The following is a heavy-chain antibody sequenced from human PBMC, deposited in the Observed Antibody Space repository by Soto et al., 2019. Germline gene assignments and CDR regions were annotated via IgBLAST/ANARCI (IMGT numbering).Heavy chain of an antibody. Sequence: QVQLVQSGAEVKKPGASVKVSCKASGYTLTTYYMHWVRQAPGQGLEWMGIINPSGGRTTYAQNFQGRVTMTRDTSTSTVYMELSSLRSKDTAVYYCARDGCITATCAGGGNWFDPWGQGTPVTVSS. J-gene: IGHJ5*02. CDR1: GYTLTTYY. CDR3: ARDGCITATCAGGGNWFDP. D-gene: IGHD3-10*01. CDR2: INPSGGRT. V-gene: IGHV1-46*01.